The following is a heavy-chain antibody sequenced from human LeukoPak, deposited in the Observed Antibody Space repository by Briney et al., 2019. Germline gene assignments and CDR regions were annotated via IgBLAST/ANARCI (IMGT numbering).Heavy chain of an antibody. D-gene: IGHD2-2*01. CDR2: ISYDGSNK. CDR3: ARDHTIVVVPAAPSGAFDI. CDR1: GFTFSSYA. J-gene: IGHJ3*02. V-gene: IGHV3-30-3*01. Sequence: GGSLRLSCAASGFTFSSYAMHWVRQAPGKGLEWVAVISYDGSNKYYADSVKGRFTISRDKSKNTLYLQMNSLRAEDTAVYYCARDHTIVVVPAAPSGAFDIWGKGTIVTVST.